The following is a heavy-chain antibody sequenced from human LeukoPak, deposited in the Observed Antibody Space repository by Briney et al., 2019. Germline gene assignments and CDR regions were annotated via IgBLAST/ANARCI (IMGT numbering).Heavy chain of an antibody. CDR3: AREGFCGVDCPGYFDL. J-gene: IGHJ2*01. D-gene: IGHD2-21*02. V-gene: IGHV3-13*04. Sequence: GGSLRLSCAASGFTLSTYDMHWVRQTTGKGLEWVSAIDTGGGTYYPDSVKGRFTISRENAENSFFLQMSSLRDGDTAVYYCAREGFCGVDCPGYFDLGPWHPGHCLL. CDR2: IDTGGGT. CDR1: GFTLSTYD.